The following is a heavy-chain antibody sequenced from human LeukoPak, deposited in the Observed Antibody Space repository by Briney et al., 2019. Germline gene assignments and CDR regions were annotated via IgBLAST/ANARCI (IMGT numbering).Heavy chain of an antibody. CDR2: IYYTGIT. Sequence: SETLSLTCSVSNDSISNYYWTWIRQPPGKGLEWIGYIYYTGITNYNPSLKSRVTMSVDTSKNQFSLKLSSVTAADTAVYYCARVICSGGSCRFDYWGQGTLVTVSS. D-gene: IGHD2-15*01. V-gene: IGHV4-59*12. CDR1: NDSISNYY. J-gene: IGHJ4*02. CDR3: ARVICSGGSCRFDY.